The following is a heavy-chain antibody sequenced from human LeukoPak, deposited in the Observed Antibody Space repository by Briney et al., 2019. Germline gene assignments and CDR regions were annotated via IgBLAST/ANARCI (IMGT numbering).Heavy chain of an antibody. Sequence: GGSLTLSCAASGFTFSSYEMNWVRQPPGKGLEWVSYISSSGSSIYYADSVKGRFTISRDNAKNSPEMQMNSLRDEDTAVYYCARVGRSNKPGGWGQGTLVTVSS. CDR1: GFTFSSYE. CDR3: ARVGRSNKPGG. J-gene: IGHJ4*02. V-gene: IGHV3-48*03. D-gene: IGHD1/OR15-1a*01. CDR2: ISSSGSSI.